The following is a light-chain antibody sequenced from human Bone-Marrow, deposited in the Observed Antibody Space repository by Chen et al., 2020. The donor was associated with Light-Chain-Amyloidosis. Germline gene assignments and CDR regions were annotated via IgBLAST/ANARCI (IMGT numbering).Light chain of an antibody. V-gene: IGLV6-57*03. CDR3: QSYDSSNRWV. J-gene: IGLJ3*02. Sequence: NFMLTQPHSVSESPGKTVTISCTRSSGSIASNYVQWYQQRPGSAPTTVIYEDNQRPSGVPDRSSGSIDSSSNSASLTISGLKTVDEADYYCQSYDSSNRWVFGGGTKLTVL. CDR2: EDN. CDR1: SGSIASNY.